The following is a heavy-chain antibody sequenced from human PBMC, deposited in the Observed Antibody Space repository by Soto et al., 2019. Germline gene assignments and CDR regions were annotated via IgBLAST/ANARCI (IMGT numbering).Heavy chain of an antibody. J-gene: IGHJ4*02. Sequence: GESLKISCKGSGYIFTSYWISWVRQMPGKGLEWMGRIDPSDSYTSYRPSFQGHVTISGGKSISTVYLQWSSLKASDTAMYYCARQPSGAAASSFDSWGQGTLVTVSS. CDR2: IDPSDSYT. V-gene: IGHV5-10-1*01. CDR1: GYIFTSYW. D-gene: IGHD6-13*01. CDR3: ARQPSGAAASSFDS.